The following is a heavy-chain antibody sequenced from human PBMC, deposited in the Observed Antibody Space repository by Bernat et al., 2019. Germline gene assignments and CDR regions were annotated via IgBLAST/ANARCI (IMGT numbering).Heavy chain of an antibody. CDR2: IYPGDSDT. D-gene: IGHD6-6*01. V-gene: IGHV5-51*01. J-gene: IGHJ4*02. CDR3: ARHQRGPGSAFRLDY. Sequence: EVQLVQSGAEVKKPGESLKISCKGSGYRFINYWIGWVRQMPGKGLEWMGIIYPGDSDTRYSPSFESSVAISADTAVSTANLQWRSLKTSDTAMYYCARHQRGPGSAFRLDYWGQGTLVTVSS. CDR1: GYRFINYW.